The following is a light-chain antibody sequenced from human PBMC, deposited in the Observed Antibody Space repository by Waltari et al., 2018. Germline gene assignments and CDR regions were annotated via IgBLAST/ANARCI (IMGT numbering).Light chain of an antibody. CDR1: SSNIGAGYD. V-gene: IGLV1-40*01. Sequence: QSVLTQPPSVSGAPGQRVTISCTGSSSNIGAGYDVHWYLQLPGTAPKLLFYGNTNRPSGVPNRFSGSKSGTSASLAITGLQADDEADYYCQSYDSSLSGWVFGGGTKLTVL. J-gene: IGLJ3*02. CDR2: GNT. CDR3: QSYDSSLSGWV.